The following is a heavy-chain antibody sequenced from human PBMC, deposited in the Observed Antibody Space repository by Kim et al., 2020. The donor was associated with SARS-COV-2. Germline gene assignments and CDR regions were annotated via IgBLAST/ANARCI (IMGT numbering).Heavy chain of an antibody. CDR1: GFTFSSYG. J-gene: IGHJ6*02. CDR3: AKDPTDCSSTSCYRGWVYYYYGMDV. V-gene: IGHV3-30*18. D-gene: IGHD2-2*01. CDR2: ISYDGSNK. Sequence: GGSLRPSCAASGFTFSSYGMHWVRQAPGKGLEWVAVISYDGSNKYYADSVKGRFTISRDKSKNTLYLQMNSLRAEDTAVYYCAKDPTDCSSTSCYRGWVYYYYGMDVWGQGTTVTVSS.